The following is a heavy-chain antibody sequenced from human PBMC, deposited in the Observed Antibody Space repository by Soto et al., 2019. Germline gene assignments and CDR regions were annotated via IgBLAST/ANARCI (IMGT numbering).Heavy chain of an antibody. J-gene: IGHJ6*02. Sequence: ASVKVSCKASGYTFTGYYMHWVRQAPGQGLEWMGWINPNSGGTNYAQKFQGWVTMTRDTSISTAYMELSRLRSDDTAVYYCARDPHSSSWSGYYYYGMDVWGQGTTVTVSS. CDR1: GYTFTGYY. CDR3: ARDPHSSSWSGYYYYGMDV. D-gene: IGHD6-13*01. CDR2: INPNSGGT. V-gene: IGHV1-2*04.